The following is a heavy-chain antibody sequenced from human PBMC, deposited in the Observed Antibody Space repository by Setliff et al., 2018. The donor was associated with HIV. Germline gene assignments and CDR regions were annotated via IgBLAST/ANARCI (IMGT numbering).Heavy chain of an antibody. J-gene: IGHJ6*02. V-gene: IGHV4-31*03. CDR2: ITYSGST. CDR3: ARVGSVIQVTLFGMDV. CDR1: GGSISRVGYY. D-gene: IGHD5-18*01. Sequence: SETLSLTCSVSGGSISRVGYYWSWIRQHPGKGLEWIGYITYSGSTYYNPSLMSRVSIPPDTSKNQFSLKLTSVTAADTAVYYCARVGSVIQVTLFGMDVWGQGTTVTVSS.